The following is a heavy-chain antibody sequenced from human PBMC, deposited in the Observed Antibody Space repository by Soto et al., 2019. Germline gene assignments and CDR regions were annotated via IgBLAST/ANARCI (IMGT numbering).Heavy chain of an antibody. V-gene: IGHV3-30-3*01. D-gene: IGHD5-12*01. CDR3: ARVQQDGYNIGYYYYDMDV. CDR1: GFTFSSYA. J-gene: IGHJ6*02. CDR2: ISYDGSNK. Sequence: QVQLVESGGGVVQPGRSLRLSCAASGFTFSSYAMHWVRQAPGKGLEWVAVISYDGSNKYYADSVKGRFTISRDNSKNTLYLQMNSLRAEDTAVYYCARVQQDGYNIGYYYYDMDVWGQGTTVTVSS.